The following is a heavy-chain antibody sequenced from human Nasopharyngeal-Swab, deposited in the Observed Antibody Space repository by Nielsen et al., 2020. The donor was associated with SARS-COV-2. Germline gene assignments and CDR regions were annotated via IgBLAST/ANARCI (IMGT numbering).Heavy chain of an antibody. CDR2: ISGSGGST. D-gene: IGHD6-13*01. CDR3: ASLSSSSWFFDY. Sequence: GGSLSLSCAASGFTFSSYAMSWVRQAPGKGLEWVSVISGSGGSTYYADSVKGRFTISRDNSKNTLYLQMNSLRAEDTAVYYCASLSSSSWFFDYWGQGTLVTVSS. CDR1: GFTFSSYA. J-gene: IGHJ4*02. V-gene: IGHV3-23*01.